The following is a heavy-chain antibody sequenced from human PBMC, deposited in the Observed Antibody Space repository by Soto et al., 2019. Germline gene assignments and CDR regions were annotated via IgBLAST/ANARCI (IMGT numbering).Heavy chain of an antibody. V-gene: IGHV1-24*01. D-gene: IGHD3-22*01. Sequence: ASVKVSCKVSGYTLTELSMHWVRQAPGKGLEWMGGFDPEDGETIYAQKFQGRVTMTEDTSTDTAYMELSSLRSEDTAVYYCATQAEGYYDSSGSEYGMDVWGQGTTVTVSS. J-gene: IGHJ6*02. CDR2: FDPEDGET. CDR1: GYTLTELS. CDR3: ATQAEGYYDSSGSEYGMDV.